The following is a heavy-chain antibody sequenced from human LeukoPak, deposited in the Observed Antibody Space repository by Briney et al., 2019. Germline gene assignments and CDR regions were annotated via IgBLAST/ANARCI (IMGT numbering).Heavy chain of an antibody. Sequence: PGGSLRLSCAASGFTFSSYGMHWVRQAPGKGLEWVAFIRYDGSNKYYADSVKGRFTISRDNSKNTLYLQMNSLRAEDTAVYYCAKGHADWLLAYFDYWGQGTLVTVSS. J-gene: IGHJ4*02. CDR1: GFTFSSYG. D-gene: IGHD3/OR15-3a*01. V-gene: IGHV3-30*02. CDR3: AKGHADWLLAYFDY. CDR2: IRYDGSNK.